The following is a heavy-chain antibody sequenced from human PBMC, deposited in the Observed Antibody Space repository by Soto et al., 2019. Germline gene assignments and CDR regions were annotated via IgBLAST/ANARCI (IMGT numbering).Heavy chain of an antibody. CDR3: ARVPTPATAAGPFFDY. V-gene: IGHV3-48*03. CDR1: GFTFSSYG. J-gene: IGHJ4*02. D-gene: IGHD6-13*01. Sequence: GGSLRLSCAASGFTFSSYGMNWVRQAPGKGLEWVSYISSSGSTIYYADSVKGRFTISRDNAKNSLYLQMNSLRAEDTAVYYCARVPTPATAAGPFFDYWGQGTLVTVSS. CDR2: ISSSGSTI.